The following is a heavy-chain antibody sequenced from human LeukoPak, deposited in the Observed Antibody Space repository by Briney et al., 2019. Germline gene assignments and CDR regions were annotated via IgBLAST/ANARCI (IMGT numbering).Heavy chain of an antibody. J-gene: IGHJ4*02. V-gene: IGHV1-8*01. CDR1: GYTFTSYD. CDR3: ARGLIRITMVRGVIGY. CDR2: MNPNSGNT. Sequence: ASVKVSCKASGYTFTSYDINWVRQATGQGLEWMGWMNPNSGNTGYAQKFQGRVTVTRDTSISTAYMELGSLRSDDTAVYYCARGLIRITMVRGVIGYWGQGTLVTVSS. D-gene: IGHD3-10*01.